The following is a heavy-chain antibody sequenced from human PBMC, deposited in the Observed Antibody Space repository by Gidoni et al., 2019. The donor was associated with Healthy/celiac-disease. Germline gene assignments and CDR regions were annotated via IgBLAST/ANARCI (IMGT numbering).Heavy chain of an antibody. CDR2: IYYSGST. J-gene: IGHJ4*02. Sequence: QVQLQESGPGLVTPSETLSLTCTVSGGSISSYYWSWIRQPPGKGLEWIGYIYYSGSTNYNPSLKSRVTISVDTSKNQFSLKLSSVTAADTAVYYCARYCSGGSCYSGPYFDYWGQGTLVTVSS. CDR3: ARYCSGGSCYSGPYFDY. D-gene: IGHD2-15*01. CDR1: GGSISSYY. V-gene: IGHV4-59*01.